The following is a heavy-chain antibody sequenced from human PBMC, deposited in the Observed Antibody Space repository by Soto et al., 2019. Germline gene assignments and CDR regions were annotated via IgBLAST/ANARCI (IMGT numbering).Heavy chain of an antibody. V-gene: IGHV4-39*07. Sequence: SETLSLTCTVSGGSISSSSYYWGWIRQPPGKGLEWVGSIYYSGSTNYNPSLKSRVTISVDTSKNQFSLKLSSVTAADTAVYYCARVRGYCSSTSCYDASRFDPWGQGTLVTVSS. D-gene: IGHD2-2*01. CDR3: ARVRGYCSSTSCYDASRFDP. CDR2: IYYSGST. J-gene: IGHJ5*02. CDR1: GGSISSSSYY.